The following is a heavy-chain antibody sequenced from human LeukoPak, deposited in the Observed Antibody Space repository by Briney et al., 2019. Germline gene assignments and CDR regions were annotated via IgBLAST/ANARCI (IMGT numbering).Heavy chain of an antibody. D-gene: IGHD2-15*01. V-gene: IGHV1-2*02. CDR1: GYTFTGYY. CDR2: INPDSGGT. J-gene: IGHJ6*02. Sequence: GASVKVSCKASGYTFTGYYTHWLRQAPGQGLEWMGWINPDSGGTDYAQKFQGRVTMTRDTSISTAYMELSSLRSDDTAVYYCARDGVVVAATPGDYYYYGMDVWGQGTTVTVSS. CDR3: ARDGVVVAATPGDYYYYGMDV.